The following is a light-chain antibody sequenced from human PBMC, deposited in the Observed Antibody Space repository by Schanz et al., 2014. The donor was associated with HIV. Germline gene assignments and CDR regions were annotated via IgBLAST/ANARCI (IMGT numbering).Light chain of an antibody. CDR3: QSFDSSLNGVV. CDR1: ASNIGHNY. CDR2: VTH. Sequence: QSVLTQPPSVSAAPGQRVTISCSGSASNIGHNYVSWFQQFPGTTPKLLIYVTHQRPSEIPDRFSGSKTGTSATLAISGLQAEDEADYFCQSFDSSLNGVVFGGGTKLTVL. J-gene: IGLJ3*02. V-gene: IGLV1-51*01.